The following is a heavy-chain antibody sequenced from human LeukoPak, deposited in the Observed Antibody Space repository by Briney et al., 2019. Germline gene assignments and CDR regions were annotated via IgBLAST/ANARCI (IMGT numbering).Heavy chain of an antibody. V-gene: IGHV3-74*01. D-gene: IGHD3-10*01. J-gene: IGHJ6*02. CDR1: GFTYSSYW. Sequence: GGSLRLSCAASGFTYSSYWMHWVRQAPGKGLVWVSRINSDGSSTSYADSVKGRFTISRDNAKNTLYLQMNSRRAEDTAVYYCARDILLWFGEYYGMDVWGQGTTVTVSS. CDR3: ARDILLWFGEYYGMDV. CDR2: INSDGSST.